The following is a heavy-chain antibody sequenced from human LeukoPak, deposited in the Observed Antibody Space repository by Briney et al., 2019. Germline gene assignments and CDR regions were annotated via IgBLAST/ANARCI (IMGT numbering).Heavy chain of an antibody. D-gene: IGHD2-8*02. V-gene: IGHV3-23*01. CDR2: ISGSGGRP. Sequence: GGSLRLSCAVSGITLSNYGMRWVRQAPGKGLEWVARISGSGGRPNYADSVKGRFTISRDNANNTLYRQMNSLRAEDTAVYFCAKRGVVIRVILVGFHKEAYYFDSWGQGALVTVSS. CDR3: AKRGVVIRVILVGFHKEAYYFDS. J-gene: IGHJ4*02. CDR1: GITLSNYG.